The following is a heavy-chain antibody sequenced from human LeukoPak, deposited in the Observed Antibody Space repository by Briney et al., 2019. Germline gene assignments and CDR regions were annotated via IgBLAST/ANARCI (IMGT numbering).Heavy chain of an antibody. CDR1: GYTFTSYY. D-gene: IGHD6-19*01. V-gene: IGHV1-46*01. Sequence: ASVKVSCKASGYTFTSYYMHWVRQAPGQGFEWMGILNPSGGSTSYAQKFKGRVTMTRDTSTSTVYMELSSLRSEDTAVYYCARVAGKIVPGIAVAGSSRYFDYWGQGTLVTVSS. CDR3: ARVAGKIVPGIAVAGSSRYFDY. CDR2: LNPSGGST. J-gene: IGHJ4*02.